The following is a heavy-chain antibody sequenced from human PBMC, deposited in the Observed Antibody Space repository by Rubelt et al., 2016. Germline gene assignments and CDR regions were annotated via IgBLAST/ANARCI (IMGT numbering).Heavy chain of an antibody. CDR3: ARLPKSGYNDGHYFDY. V-gene: IGHV4-39*01. D-gene: IGHD5-18*01. CDR2: IYYSGST. CDR1: GGSISSSSYY. J-gene: IGHJ4*02. Sequence: QLQLQESGPGLVKPSETLSLTCTVSGGSISSSSYYWGWIRQPPGKGLEWIGSIYYSGSTYYNPSLKSRVTISVDPSKNQFSLKLSSVTAAYTAVYYCARLPKSGYNDGHYFDYWGQGTLVTVSS.